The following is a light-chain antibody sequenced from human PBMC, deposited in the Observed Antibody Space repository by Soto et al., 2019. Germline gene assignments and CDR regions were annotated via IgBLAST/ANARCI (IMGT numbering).Light chain of an antibody. Sequence: DIQMTQSPSTLSASIGDRVTIACRASQRINKWLAWHQQKPGKAPKLLIYDASSLQSGVPPRFSGSGPGTEFTLTIRSLQPDDIANYYCQQYSSYSAWTFGEGTKVDIX. CDR3: QQYSSYSAWT. CDR1: QRINKW. CDR2: DAS. V-gene: IGKV1-5*01. J-gene: IGKJ1*01.